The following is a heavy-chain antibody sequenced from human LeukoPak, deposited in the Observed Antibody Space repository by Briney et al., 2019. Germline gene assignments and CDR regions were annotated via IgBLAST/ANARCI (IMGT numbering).Heavy chain of an antibody. Sequence: ASVKVSCKASGYTFTSYDINWVRQATGQGLEWMGWMNPNSGNTGYAQKFQGRVTMTRNTSISTAYMELSSLRSEDTAVYYCARGRGGAALSSSWARGYYYYYGMDVWGQGTTVTVSS. J-gene: IGHJ6*02. D-gene: IGHD6-13*01. CDR1: GYTFTSYD. CDR2: MNPNSGNT. V-gene: IGHV1-8*01. CDR3: ARGRGGAALSSSWARGYYYYYGMDV.